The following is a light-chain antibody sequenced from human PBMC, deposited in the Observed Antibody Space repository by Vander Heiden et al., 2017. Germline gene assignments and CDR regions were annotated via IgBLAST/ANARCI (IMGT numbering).Light chain of an antibody. V-gene: IGKV2-28*01. CDR3: MQALQTPRLT. J-gene: IGKJ4*01. CDR2: LGS. Sequence: DIEKITYPLSLPVTPGEPASISCTSSKTVMHSTRYNNVDWYLQKTGHSPQLLLYLGSNRSSGVPDRFSGSGSGTDFTLKISRVEAEDVGVYYCMQALQTPRLTFGGGTKVEIK. CDR1: KTVMHSTRYNN.